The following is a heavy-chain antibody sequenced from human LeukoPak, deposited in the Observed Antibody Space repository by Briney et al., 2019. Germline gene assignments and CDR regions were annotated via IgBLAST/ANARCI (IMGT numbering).Heavy chain of an antibody. D-gene: IGHD4-11*01. CDR1: GGSFSGYY. CDR3: ARLGYSNYPTDY. Sequence: PSETLSLTCAVYGGSFSGYYWSWIRQPPGKGLEWIGEINHSGSTNYNPSLKSRVTISVDTSKNQFSLKLSSVTAADTAVYYCARLGYSNYPTDYWGQGTLVTVSS. V-gene: IGHV4-34*01. J-gene: IGHJ4*02. CDR2: INHSGST.